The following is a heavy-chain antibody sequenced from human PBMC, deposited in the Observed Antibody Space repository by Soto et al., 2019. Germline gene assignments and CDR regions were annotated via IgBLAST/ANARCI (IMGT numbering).Heavy chain of an antibody. V-gene: IGHV3-21*01. Sequence: PGGSLRLSCAASGFTFSSYSMNWVRQAPGKGLEWVSSISSSSSYIYYADSVKGRFTISRDNAKNSLYLQMNSLRAEDTAVYYCARAGTIVVVPAAMIPESFDYWGQGTLVTVSS. CDR1: GFTFSSYS. J-gene: IGHJ4*02. D-gene: IGHD2-2*01. CDR2: ISSSSSYI. CDR3: ARAGTIVVVPAAMIPESFDY.